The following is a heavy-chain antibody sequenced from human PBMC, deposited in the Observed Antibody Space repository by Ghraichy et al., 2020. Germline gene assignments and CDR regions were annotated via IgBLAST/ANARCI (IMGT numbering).Heavy chain of an antibody. CDR3: ARDGFYDSSGYYSNPV. CDR1: GGSISSGGYY. D-gene: IGHD3-22*01. V-gene: IGHV4-31*03. CDR2: IYYSGST. J-gene: IGHJ4*02. Sequence: SQTLSLTCTVSGGSISSGGYYWSWIRQHPGKGLEWIGYIYYSGSTYYNPSLKSRVTISVDTSKNQFSLKLSSVTAADTAVYYCARDGFYDSSGYYSNPVWGQGTLVTVSS.